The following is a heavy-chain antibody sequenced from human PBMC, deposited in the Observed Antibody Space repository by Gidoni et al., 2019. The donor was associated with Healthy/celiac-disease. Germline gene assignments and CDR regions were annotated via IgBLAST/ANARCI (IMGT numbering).Heavy chain of an antibody. Sequence: QVQLQESGPGLVKPSQTLSLTCTVSGGSISSGSYYWSWIRQPAGKGLEWIGRIYTSGSTNYNPSLKSRFTIAVDTSKNQFSLKLSSVTAADTAVYYCARDGGWYGPDYWGQGTLVTVSS. V-gene: IGHV4-61*02. J-gene: IGHJ4*02. CDR2: IYTSGST. CDR3: ARDGGWYGPDY. CDR1: GGSISSGSYY. D-gene: IGHD2-15*01.